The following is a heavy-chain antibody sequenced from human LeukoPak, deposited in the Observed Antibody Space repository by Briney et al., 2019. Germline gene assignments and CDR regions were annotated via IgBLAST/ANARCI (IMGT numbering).Heavy chain of an antibody. CDR3: AREISDY. CDR2: ISYDGSNK. Sequence: GGSLRLSCAASGLTFSNNAMNWVRQAPGKGLEWVAVISYDGSNKYYADSVKGRFTISRDNSKNTLYLQMNSLRAEDTAVYYCAREISDYWGQGTLVTVSS. V-gene: IGHV3-30-3*01. CDR1: GLTFSNNA. J-gene: IGHJ4*02.